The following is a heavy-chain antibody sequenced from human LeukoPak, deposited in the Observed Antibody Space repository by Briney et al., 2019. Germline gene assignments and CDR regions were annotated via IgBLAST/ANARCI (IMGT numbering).Heavy chain of an antibody. V-gene: IGHV3-30*18. CDR1: GFTFSSYG. Sequence: GGSLRLSCAASGFTFSSYGMHWVRQAPGKGLEWVAVISYDGSNKYNADSVKGRFTISRDNSKNTLYLQMNSLRAEDTAVYYCAKDLLGYGDYNGMDVWGQGTTVTVSS. J-gene: IGHJ6*02. CDR3: AKDLLGYGDYNGMDV. D-gene: IGHD4-17*01. CDR2: ISYDGSNK.